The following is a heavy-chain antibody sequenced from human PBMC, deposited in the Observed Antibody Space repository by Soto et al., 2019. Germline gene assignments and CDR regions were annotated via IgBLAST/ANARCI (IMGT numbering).Heavy chain of an antibody. J-gene: IGHJ4*02. V-gene: IGHV2-5*02. CDR1: GFSLNTRAVG. CDR3: AHGAGWLFDY. D-gene: IGHD6-19*01. CDR2: IYWDDNK. Sequence: QITLEESGPALVKPTQTLTLTCTFSGFSLNTRAVGVGWIRQPPGKALEWLAFIYWDDNKYYSPSLKSRLTITKDTSKNQVVLTMTNTVPVDTATYYCAHGAGWLFDYWGQGTLVTVSS.